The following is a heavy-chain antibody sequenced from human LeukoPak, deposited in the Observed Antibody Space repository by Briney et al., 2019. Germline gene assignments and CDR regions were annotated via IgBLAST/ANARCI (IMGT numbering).Heavy chain of an antibody. Sequence: GGSLRLSCAASGFTFSNDWMNWVRQAPGKGLEWVSSIGSGTTSTYFADSVKGRFTISRDNSKNTLYVQMNSLRAEDTAIYYCAKGVAYYYDTSGYFDYWGQGTLVTVSS. V-gene: IGHV3-23*01. CDR1: GFTFSNDW. CDR2: IGSGTTST. CDR3: AKGVAYYYDTSGYFDY. D-gene: IGHD3-22*01. J-gene: IGHJ4*02.